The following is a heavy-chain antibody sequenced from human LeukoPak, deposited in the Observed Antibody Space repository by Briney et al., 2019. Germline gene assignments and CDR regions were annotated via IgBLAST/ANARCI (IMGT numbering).Heavy chain of an antibody. J-gene: IGHJ4*02. D-gene: IGHD1/OR15-1a*01. CDR1: GGTFSSYA. CDR2: IIPILGIA. Sequence: ASVKVSCKASGGTFSSYAISWVRQAPGQGLEWMGRIIPILGIANYAQKFQGRVTITADKSTSTAYMELSSLRSEDTAVYYRARGTWVIGYYFDYWGQGTLVTVSS. CDR3: ARGTWVIGYYFDY. V-gene: IGHV1-69*04.